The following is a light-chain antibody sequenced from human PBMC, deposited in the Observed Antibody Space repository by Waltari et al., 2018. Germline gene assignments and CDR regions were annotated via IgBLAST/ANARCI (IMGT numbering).Light chain of an antibody. CDR3: QQYENFPYS. V-gene: IGKV1-5*01. Sequence: DIQMTQSPSTLSASVGDRVTITCRASQPITTWVAWYQQKPGQAPHLLIYDASRLEFGVPTRFSGSGSGTEFTLTISSLRPDDFATYYCQQYENFPYSFGQGTKLEIE. CDR1: QPITTW. J-gene: IGKJ2*03. CDR2: DAS.